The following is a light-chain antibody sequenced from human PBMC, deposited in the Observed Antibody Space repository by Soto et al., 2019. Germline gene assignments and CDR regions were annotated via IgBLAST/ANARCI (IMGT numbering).Light chain of an antibody. CDR1: SSDVGGYNY. J-gene: IGLJ1*01. CDR3: SSYAGSHTYV. CDR2: EVS. V-gene: IGLV2-8*01. Sequence: QSVLTQPPSGSGSPGQSVTISCTGTSSDVGGYNYVSWYQQHPGKAPKLMIYEVSKRPSGVPDRFSGSKSGNTASLTVSGLQAEDEADYYCSSYAGSHTYVSGTGTKVTVL.